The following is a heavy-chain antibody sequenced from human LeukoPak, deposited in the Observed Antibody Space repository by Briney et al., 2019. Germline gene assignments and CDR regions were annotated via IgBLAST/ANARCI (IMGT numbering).Heavy chain of an antibody. J-gene: IGHJ5*02. V-gene: IGHV3-21*01. CDR2: ISSGSSYI. D-gene: IGHD3-3*01. CDR1: GFTFSSYS. Sequence: GGSLRLSCAASGFTFSSYSMNWVRQAPGKGLEWVSSISSGSSYIYYADSVEGRFTISRDNAKNSLYLQMNSLRAEDTAVYYCATYYDFWSGYYGWFDPWGQGTLVTVSS. CDR3: ATYYDFWSGYYGWFDP.